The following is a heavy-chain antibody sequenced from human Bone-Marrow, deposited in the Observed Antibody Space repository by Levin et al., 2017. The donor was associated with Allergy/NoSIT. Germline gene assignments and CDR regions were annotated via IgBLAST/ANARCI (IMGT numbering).Heavy chain of an antibody. Sequence: SQTLSLTCAVYGGSFSGYYWSWVRQPPGKGLEWIGEINHSGSTNYNPSLKSRVTISVDTSKNQFSLKLSSVTAADTAMYYCARGLGWTGTTGIPHFYMDGWGTGTTVTVSS. D-gene: IGHD1-1*01. J-gene: IGHJ6*03. CDR2: INHSGST. CDR3: ARGLGWTGTTGIPHFYMDG. CDR1: GGSFSGYY. V-gene: IGHV4-34*01.